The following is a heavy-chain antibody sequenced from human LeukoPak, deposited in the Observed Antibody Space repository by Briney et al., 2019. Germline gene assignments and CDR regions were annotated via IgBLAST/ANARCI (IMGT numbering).Heavy chain of an antibody. CDR1: GGSISSYY. V-gene: IGHV4-59*08. D-gene: IGHD4-17*01. Sequence: SETLSLTCTVSGGSISSYYWSWIRQPPGKGLEWIGYIYYSGSTNYNPFLKSRVTISVDTSKNQFSLKLSSVTAADTAVYYCARRAVTTSNYYYYMDVWGKGTTVTVSS. CDR3: ARRAVTTSNYYYYMDV. CDR2: IYYSGST. J-gene: IGHJ6*03.